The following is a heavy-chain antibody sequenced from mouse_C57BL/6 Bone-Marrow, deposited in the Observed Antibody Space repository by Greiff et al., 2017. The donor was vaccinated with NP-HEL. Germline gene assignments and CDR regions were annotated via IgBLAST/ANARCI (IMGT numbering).Heavy chain of an antibody. V-gene: IGHV5-6*01. CDR1: GFTFSSYG. CDR3: ARHCRLLRPGYAMDY. CDR2: ISSGGSYT. D-gene: IGHD3-2*02. J-gene: IGHJ4*01. Sequence: DVHLVESGGDLVKPGGSLKLSCAASGFTFSSYGMSWVRQTPDKRLEWVATISSGGSYTYYPDSVKGRFTISRDNAKNTLYLQMSSLKSEDTAMYYCARHCRLLRPGYAMDYWGQGTSVTVSS.